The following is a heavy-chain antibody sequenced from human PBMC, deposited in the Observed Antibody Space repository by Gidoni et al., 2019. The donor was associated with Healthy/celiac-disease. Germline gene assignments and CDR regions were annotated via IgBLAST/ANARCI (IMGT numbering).Heavy chain of an antibody. CDR3: AKDASTATTHYFDY. V-gene: IGHV3-9*01. D-gene: IGHD4-17*01. CDR2: ISWNSGSI. Sequence: EVQLVESGGGLVQPGRSLRLSCAASGFTFDDYAMHWVRQAPGKGLEGVSGISWNSGSIGYADSVKGRFTISRDNAKNSLYLQMNSLRAEDTALYYCAKDASTATTHYFDYWGQGTLVTVSS. J-gene: IGHJ4*02. CDR1: GFTFDDYA.